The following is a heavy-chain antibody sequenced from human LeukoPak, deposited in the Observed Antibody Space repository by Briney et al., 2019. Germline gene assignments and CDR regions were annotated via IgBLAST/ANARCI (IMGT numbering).Heavy chain of an antibody. V-gene: IGHV3-53*01. CDR1: GFTVSSNY. Sequence: QPGGSLRLSCAASGFTVSSNYMSWVRQAPGKGLEWVSLIYTGGTTYYGDSVEGRFTISRDSSKNTVYLQMNSLRVEDTAVYYCAKGDNGDYFDYWGQGTLVTVSS. CDR2: IYTGGTT. CDR3: AKGDNGDYFDY. J-gene: IGHJ4*02. D-gene: IGHD2-8*01.